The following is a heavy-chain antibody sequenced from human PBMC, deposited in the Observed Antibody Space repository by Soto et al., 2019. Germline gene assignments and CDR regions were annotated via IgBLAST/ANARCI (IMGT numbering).Heavy chain of an antibody. J-gene: IGHJ4*02. Sequence: GGSLRLSCEASGFAFTSYWMHWVRQAPGKGRVWVAGGKSDVTTATYADSVRGRFTISRDNAKNTLYLQMNSLSAEDTAVYSCASLFATTYSPRPFDFWGQGTQVTVSS. V-gene: IGHV3-74*01. CDR3: ASLFATTYSPRPFDF. D-gene: IGHD2-15*01. CDR2: GKSDVTTA. CDR1: GFAFTSYW.